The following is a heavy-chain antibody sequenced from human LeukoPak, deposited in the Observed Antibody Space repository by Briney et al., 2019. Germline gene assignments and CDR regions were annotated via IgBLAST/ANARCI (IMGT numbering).Heavy chain of an antibody. D-gene: IGHD3-16*01. V-gene: IGHV3-66*01. CDR3: ANGDNDGFGGY. J-gene: IGHJ4*02. CDR2: IYRGGGT. CDR1: GFILSTNY. Sequence: GGSLRLSCAASGFILSTNYMSWVRQAPGKGLEWVSVIYRGGGTFYADSVKGRFTISRDISKNTVYLQMNSLSDEDTALYYCANGDNDGFGGYWGQGTLVTVS.